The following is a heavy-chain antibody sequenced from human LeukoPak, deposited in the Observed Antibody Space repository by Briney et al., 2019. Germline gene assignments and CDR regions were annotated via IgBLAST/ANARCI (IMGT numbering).Heavy chain of an antibody. Sequence: SETLSLTCTVSGGSISSYYWGWIRQPPGKGLEWIGSIYYSGSTYYNPSLKSRVTISVDTSKNQFSLKLSSVTAADTAVYYCARQLGYCSSTSCYADKVDYWGQGALVTVSS. CDR2: IYYSGST. CDR3: ARQLGYCSSTSCYADKVDY. V-gene: IGHV4-39*01. CDR1: GGSISSYY. D-gene: IGHD2-2*01. J-gene: IGHJ4*02.